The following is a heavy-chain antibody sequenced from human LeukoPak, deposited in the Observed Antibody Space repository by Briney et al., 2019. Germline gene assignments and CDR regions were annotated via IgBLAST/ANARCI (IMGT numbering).Heavy chain of an antibody. CDR1: GFTFTNAW. J-gene: IGHJ4*02. D-gene: IGHD3-10*01. CDR3: TTDLGTYYHGSQRLIPIDY. V-gene: IGHV3-15*01. Sequence: GGSLRLSCVDSGFTFTNAWMSWVRQPPGKGLEWIGRIKTKTEGETTNYAEPVRGRFTISRDDSKSAVYLQMNSLKIEDTAVYYCTTDLGTYYHGSQRLIPIDYWGQGTLVTVSS. CDR2: IKTKTEGETT.